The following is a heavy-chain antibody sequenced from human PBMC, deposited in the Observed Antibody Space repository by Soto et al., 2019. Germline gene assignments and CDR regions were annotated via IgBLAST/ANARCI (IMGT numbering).Heavy chain of an antibody. Sequence: SETLSLTCAVYGGSFSGYYWSWIRQPPGKGLEWIGEINHSGSTNYNPSLKSRVTISVDTSKNQFSLKLSSVTAADTAVYFCARGPVPYYDILTGYGRRRDWFDPWGQGTLVTVSS. CDR2: INHSGST. J-gene: IGHJ5*02. CDR1: GGSFSGYY. CDR3: ARGPVPYYDILTGYGRRRDWFDP. V-gene: IGHV4-34*01. D-gene: IGHD3-9*01.